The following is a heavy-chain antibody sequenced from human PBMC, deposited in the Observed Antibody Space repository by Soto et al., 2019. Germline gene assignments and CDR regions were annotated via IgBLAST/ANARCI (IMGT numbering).Heavy chain of an antibody. Sequence: SETLSLTCTVSGGSISSYYWSWIRQPPGKGLEWIGYIYYSGSTNYNPSLKSRVTISVDTSKNQFSLKLSSVTAADTAVYYCARQRNDFWSGSPPDYYYYMDVWGKGTTVTVSS. D-gene: IGHD3-3*01. V-gene: IGHV4-59*08. CDR3: ARQRNDFWSGSPPDYYYYMDV. CDR2: IYYSGST. J-gene: IGHJ6*03. CDR1: GGSISSYY.